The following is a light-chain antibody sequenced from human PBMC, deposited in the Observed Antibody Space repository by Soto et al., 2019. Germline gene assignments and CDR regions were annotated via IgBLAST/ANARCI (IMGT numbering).Light chain of an antibody. CDR3: QQYTNYPWT. V-gene: IGKV1-5*01. CDR1: QSISSW. J-gene: IGKJ1*01. CDR2: DAS. Sequence: DIPMTQSPSTLSASVGDRVTITCRASQSISSWLAWYQQKPGKAPKLLIYDASSLESGVPSRFSGSGSGTEFTLTISSLQPDDFATYYCQQYTNYPWTFGQGTKVEIK.